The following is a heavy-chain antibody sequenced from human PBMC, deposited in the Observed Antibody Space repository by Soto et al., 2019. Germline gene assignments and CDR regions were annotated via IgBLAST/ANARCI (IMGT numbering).Heavy chain of an antibody. D-gene: IGHD3-16*01. CDR3: AALVPLFGY. CDR1: GFTFDDYA. J-gene: IGHJ4*02. CDR2: ITWNSGNI. Sequence: HPGGSLRLSCAASGFTFDDYAMHWVRQAPGKGLEWVSGITWNSGNIGYADSVKGRFTISRDNAKNSLYLQMNSLRTEDTAFYYCAALVPLFGYWGQETPVTVSS. V-gene: IGHV3-9*01.